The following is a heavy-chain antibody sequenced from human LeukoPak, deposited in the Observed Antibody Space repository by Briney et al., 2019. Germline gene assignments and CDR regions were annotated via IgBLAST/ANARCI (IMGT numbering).Heavy chain of an antibody. CDR2: ISYDGSNK. CDR1: GFTFSSYD. CDR3: AKDPSGDSFGSYGMDV. J-gene: IGHJ6*02. Sequence: PGRSLRLSCAASGFTFSSYDMHWVRQAPGKGLEWEAVISYDGSNKYYVASVKGRFTISRDNSKTPLSLQMNRRRPEDTAVYYCAKDPSGDSFGSYGMDVWGQGTTVTVSS. V-gene: IGHV3-30*18. D-gene: IGHD5-18*01.